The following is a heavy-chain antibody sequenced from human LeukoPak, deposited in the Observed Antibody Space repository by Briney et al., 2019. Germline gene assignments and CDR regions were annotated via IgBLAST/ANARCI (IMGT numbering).Heavy chain of an antibody. Sequence: AGGSLRLSCAASGFTFSDYYMSWIRQAPGKGLEWVSYISSSGSTIYYADSVKGRFTISRDNSKNTLYLQMNSLRAEDTAVYYCAKVSHTGTTSRYYYMDVWGKGTTVTVSS. D-gene: IGHD1-1*01. CDR1: GFTFSDYY. CDR3: AKVSHTGTTSRYYYMDV. CDR2: ISSSGSTI. J-gene: IGHJ6*03. V-gene: IGHV3-11*04.